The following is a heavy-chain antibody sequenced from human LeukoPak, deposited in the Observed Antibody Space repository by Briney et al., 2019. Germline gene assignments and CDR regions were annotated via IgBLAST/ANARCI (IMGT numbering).Heavy chain of an antibody. CDR1: GGSISSYY. D-gene: IGHD5-18*01. V-gene: IGHV4-4*07. CDR3: ARDYTAKAGFDY. Sequence: SETLSLTCTVSGGSISSYYWSWIRQPAGKGLGWIGRIYTSGSTNYNPSLKSRVTMSVDTSKNQFSLKLSSVTAADTAVYYCARDYTAKAGFDYWGQGTLVTVSS. J-gene: IGHJ4*02. CDR2: IYTSGST.